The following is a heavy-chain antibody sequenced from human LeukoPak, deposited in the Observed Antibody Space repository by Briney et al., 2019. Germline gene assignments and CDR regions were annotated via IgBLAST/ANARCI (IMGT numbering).Heavy chain of an antibody. V-gene: IGHV6-1*01. CDR2: IIYRSDGHH. CDR3: ATYRFDY. D-gene: IGHD3-16*02. CDR1: GDSLSRPNVA. J-gene: IGHJ4*02. Sequence: SQTLSLTCAISGDSLSRPNVAWNWLRQSPSGGLEWLGRIIYRSDGHHDYAVSLNGRITISPDISKNQFSLQWNSVTPEDTAVYYCATYRFDYWGQGTLVIVS.